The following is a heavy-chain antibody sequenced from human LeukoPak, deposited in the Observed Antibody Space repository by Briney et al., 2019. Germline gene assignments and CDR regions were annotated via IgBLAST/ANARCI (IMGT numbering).Heavy chain of an antibody. V-gene: IGHV1-58*01. CDR2: IIVGSGNT. Sequence: SVKVSRKTSGFTFTNSAVQWVRQARGQPLEWIGWIIVGSGNTNYAQKVQERVTITRDMSTSTAYMELSSLGSEDTAVYYCAAEIYGGNSDCCSFDIWGQGTMVTVSS. J-gene: IGHJ3*02. D-gene: IGHD4-23*01. CDR1: GFTFTNSA. CDR3: AAEIYGGNSDCCSFDI.